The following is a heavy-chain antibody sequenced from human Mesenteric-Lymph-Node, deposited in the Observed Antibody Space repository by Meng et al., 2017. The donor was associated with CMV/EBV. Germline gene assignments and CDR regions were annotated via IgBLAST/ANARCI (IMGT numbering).Heavy chain of an antibody. Sequence: SETLSLTCTVSSGSIGTYYWSWLRQPPGKGLEWIGYIYYRGNTNYNPSLKSRVTISIDTSNNRFSLKLTSVTAADTAVYFCARDAQSNYYYYYGMDVWGQGTTVTVSS. J-gene: IGHJ6*02. CDR2: IYYRGNT. D-gene: IGHD4-11*01. CDR3: ARDAQSNYYYYYGMDV. V-gene: IGHV4-59*01. CDR1: SGSIGTYY.